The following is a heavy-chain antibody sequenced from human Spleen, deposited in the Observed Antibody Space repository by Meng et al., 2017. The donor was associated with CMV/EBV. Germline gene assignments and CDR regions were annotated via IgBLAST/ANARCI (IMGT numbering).Heavy chain of an antibody. CDR1: NYSINSGYY. J-gene: IGHJ5*02. D-gene: IGHD4-23*01. CDR2: MHPTGRS. Sequence: SETLSLTCTVSNYSINSGYYWGWIRQPPGKGLECIGNMHPTGRSYYNSSLKSRVTISLDTSKNQFSLRLTSVTAADTAVYYCARGELHFGGLFDPWGQGTLVTVSS. V-gene: IGHV4-38-2*02. CDR3: ARGELHFGGLFDP.